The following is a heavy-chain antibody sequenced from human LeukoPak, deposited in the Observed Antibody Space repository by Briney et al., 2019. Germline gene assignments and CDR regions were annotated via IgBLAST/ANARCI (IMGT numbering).Heavy chain of an antibody. CDR1: GYSFTSYW. CDR3: ARQGRYYYGSGSYWIDY. D-gene: IGHD3-10*01. Sequence: GESLKISRKGSGYSFTSYWIGWVRQMPGKGLEWMGIIYPGDSDTRYSPSFQGQVTISADKSISTAYLQWSSLKASDTAMYYCARQGRYYYGSGSYWIDYWGQGTLVTVSS. J-gene: IGHJ4*02. V-gene: IGHV5-51*01. CDR2: IYPGDSDT.